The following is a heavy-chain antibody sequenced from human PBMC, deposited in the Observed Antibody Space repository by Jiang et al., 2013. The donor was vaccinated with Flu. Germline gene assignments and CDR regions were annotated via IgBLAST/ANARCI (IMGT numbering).Heavy chain of an antibody. CDR1: GFSLASSGEA. CDR2: IYWDDDK. CDR3: AHRRLAAAEIGWFDP. V-gene: IGHV2-5*02. Sequence: KPTQTLTLTCTLSGFSLASSGEAVGWVRQPPGKALEWLALIYWDDDKRYSPSLRSSLTITKDTSKNQVVLTMTNMDPVDTATYYCAHRRLAAAEIGWFDPWGQGTLVTVSS. J-gene: IGHJ5*02. D-gene: IGHD6-13*01.